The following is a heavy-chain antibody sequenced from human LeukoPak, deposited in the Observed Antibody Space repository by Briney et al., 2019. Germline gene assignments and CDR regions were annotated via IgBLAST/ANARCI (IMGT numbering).Heavy chain of an antibody. V-gene: IGHV1-2*06. J-gene: IGHJ4*02. CDR1: GYTFTGYY. D-gene: IGHD2-15*01. Sequence: SVKVSCKASGYTFTGYYMQWVRQAPAPGHEWMGRINPNSGGTNYAQKFHGRVTMTRETSISTAYMELSRLRSDDTAVYYCARGYCSGGSCPTFFDYWGQGTLVTVSS. CDR3: ARGYCSGGSCPTFFDY. CDR2: INPNSGGT.